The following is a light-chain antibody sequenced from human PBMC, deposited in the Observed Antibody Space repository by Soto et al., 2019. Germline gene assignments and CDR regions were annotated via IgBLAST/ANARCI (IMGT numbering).Light chain of an antibody. J-gene: IGLJ1*01. CDR2: EVS. Sequence: QSVLTQPTSVSGSPGQSIPISCTGTSSDVGGYNYVSWYQQHPGKAPKLMIYEVSNRPSGVSNRSSGSKSGNTASLTISGLQAEDEADYYCSSYTSSTFYVFGTGTKLTVL. V-gene: IGLV2-14*01. CDR3: SSYTSSTFYV. CDR1: SSDVGGYNY.